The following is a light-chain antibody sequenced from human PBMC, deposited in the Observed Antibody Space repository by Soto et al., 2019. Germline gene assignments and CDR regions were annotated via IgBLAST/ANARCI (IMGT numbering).Light chain of an antibody. V-gene: IGLV1-40*01. J-gene: IGLJ1*01. Sequence: QSVLTQPPSVSGAPGRRVTISCTGSSSNIGAGYDVHWYQQLPGTAPKLLISGNSNRPSGVPDRFSGSKSGTSASLAITGLQAEDEADYYCQSYDSSLSGRVFGTGTKLTVL. CDR1: SSNIGAGYD. CDR2: GNS. CDR3: QSYDSSLSGRV.